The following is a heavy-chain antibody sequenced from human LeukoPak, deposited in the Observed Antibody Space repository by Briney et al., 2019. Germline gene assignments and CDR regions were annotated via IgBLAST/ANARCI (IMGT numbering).Heavy chain of an antibody. CDR3: AAYSGSNRGLDY. J-gene: IGHJ4*02. D-gene: IGHD1-26*01. V-gene: IGHV1-8*01. CDR2: MNPNSGNT. CDR1: GYTFTSYD. Sequence: ASVKVSCKASGYTFTSYDINWVRQATGQGLEWMGWMNPNSGNTGYAQKFQGRVTMTRNTSISTAYMELSSLRSEDTAVYYCAAYSGSNRGLDYWGQGTLVTVSS.